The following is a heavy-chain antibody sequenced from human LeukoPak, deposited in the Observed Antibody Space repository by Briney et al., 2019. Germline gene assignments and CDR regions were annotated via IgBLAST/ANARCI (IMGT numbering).Heavy chain of an antibody. J-gene: IGHJ3*02. CDR3: VRGHLVGGWFKYDAFDI. CDR1: GGSIRSSSYY. V-gene: IGHV4-39*07. CDR2: IHYSGST. Sequence: SETLSLTCTVSGGSIRSSSYYWGWIRQPPGTGLEWIGSIHYSGSTDYNPSPKSRVTISLDTSKKHFSLKLSSVTAADTAVYYCVRGHLVGGWFKYDAFDIWGQGTMVSVSS. D-gene: IGHD6-19*01.